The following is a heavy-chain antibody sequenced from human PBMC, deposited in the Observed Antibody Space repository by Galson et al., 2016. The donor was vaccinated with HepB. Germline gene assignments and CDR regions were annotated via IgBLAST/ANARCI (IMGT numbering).Heavy chain of an antibody. CDR3: ARPPEGDRRYFDL. CDR1: GFTLTHYG. D-gene: IGHD3-16*01. Sequence: SLRLSCATSGFTLTHYGMLWVRQAPGKGLEWVSFISITSGYKYYADSLKGRVTISRDNAKNSLYLQMNSLRAEDTAVYYCARPPEGDRRYFDLWGRGTLVTVSS. CDR2: ISITSGYK. V-gene: IGHV3-21*01. J-gene: IGHJ2*01.